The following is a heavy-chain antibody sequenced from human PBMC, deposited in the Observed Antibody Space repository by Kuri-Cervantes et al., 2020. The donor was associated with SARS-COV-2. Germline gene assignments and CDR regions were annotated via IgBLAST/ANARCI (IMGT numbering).Heavy chain of an antibody. J-gene: IGHJ4*02. CDR2: INPSGGST. V-gene: IGHV1-46*01. Sequence: ASVKVSCKASGYTFTSYYMHWVRQAPGQGLEWMGIINPSGGSTRYAQKFQGRVTMTRDTSTSTAYMELSSLRSEDTAVYYCARGGTMIVVVTSERQLGYWGQGTLVTVSS. CDR1: GYTFTSYY. D-gene: IGHD3-22*01. CDR3: ARGGTMIVVVTSERQLGY.